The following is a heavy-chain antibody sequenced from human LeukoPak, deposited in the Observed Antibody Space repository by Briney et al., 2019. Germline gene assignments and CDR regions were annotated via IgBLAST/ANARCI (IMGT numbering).Heavy chain of an antibody. CDR1: GFTFSTYA. CDR2: ISSSVGTT. CDR3: AKDRNAWPTNFDS. Sequence: GGSLRLSCAASGFTFSTYAVNWVRQAPGKGLGWVSAISSSVGTTYYADSVKGRFTISRDNSQNTLYLRMNSPRAEDTAIYYCAKDRNAWPTNFDSWGQGTLVTVSA. J-gene: IGHJ4*02. V-gene: IGHV3-23*01. D-gene: IGHD5-24*01.